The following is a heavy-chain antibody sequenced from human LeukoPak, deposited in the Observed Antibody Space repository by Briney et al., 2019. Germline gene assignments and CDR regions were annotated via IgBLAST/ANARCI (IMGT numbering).Heavy chain of an antibody. CDR2: ISGSGGST. D-gene: IGHD4-17*01. CDR3: AKDLTSGDYVT. J-gene: IGHJ4*02. CDR1: GFTFISYA. V-gene: IGHV3-23*01. Sequence: GGSLRLSCAASGFTFISYAMSWVRQAPGKGLEWVSAISGSGGSTYYADSVKGRFTISRDNSKNTLYLQMNSLRAEDTAVYYCAKDLTSGDYVTWGQGTLVTVSS.